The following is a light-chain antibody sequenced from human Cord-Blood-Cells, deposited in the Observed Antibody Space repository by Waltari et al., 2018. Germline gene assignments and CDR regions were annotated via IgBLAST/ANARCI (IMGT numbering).Light chain of an antibody. J-gene: IGLJ1*01. Sequence: QSALTQPASVSGSPGQSITISCPGTSSDVGGYKHVSWYQQHPGKAPKLMIYDVSNRPSGVSNRFSGSKSGNTASLTISGLQAEDEADYYCSSYTSSSTYVFGTGTKVTVL. V-gene: IGLV2-14*01. CDR2: DVS. CDR3: SSYTSSSTYV. CDR1: SSDVGGYKH.